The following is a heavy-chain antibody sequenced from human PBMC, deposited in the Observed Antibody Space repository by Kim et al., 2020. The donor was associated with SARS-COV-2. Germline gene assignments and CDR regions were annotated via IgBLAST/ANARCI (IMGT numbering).Heavy chain of an antibody. V-gene: IGHV1-24*01. J-gene: IGHJ6*02. CDR2: FDPEDGET. Sequence: ASVKVSCKVSGYTLTELSMHWVRQAPGKGLEWMGGFDPEDGETIYAQKFQGRVTMTEDTSTDTAYMELSSLRSEDTAVYYCATGPPFIVGATGDRFFYYGMDVWAKGPRSPSP. D-gene: IGHD1-26*01. CDR1: GYTLTELS. CDR3: ATGPPFIVGATGDRFFYYGMDV.